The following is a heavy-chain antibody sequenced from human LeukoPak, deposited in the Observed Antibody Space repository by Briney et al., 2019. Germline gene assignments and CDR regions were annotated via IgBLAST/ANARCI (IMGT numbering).Heavy chain of an antibody. CDR3: AKYSGWYYFDY. J-gene: IGHJ4*02. CDR1: GGSINNYH. V-gene: IGHV4-59*12. Sequence: SETLSLTCTVSGGSINNYHWSWIRQPPGKGLEWIAYIYYTGTTNYNPSLKSRVTMSVDTSKNQFSLKLSSVTAADTAVYYCAKYSGWYYFDYWGQGTVVSVSS. CDR2: IYYTGTT. D-gene: IGHD6-19*01.